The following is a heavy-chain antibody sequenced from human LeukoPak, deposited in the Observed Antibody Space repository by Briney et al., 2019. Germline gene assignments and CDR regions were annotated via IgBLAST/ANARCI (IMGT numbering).Heavy chain of an antibody. J-gene: IGHJ4*02. D-gene: IGHD6-19*01. V-gene: IGHV3-7*01. CDR1: GFTFSDYW. Sequence: GGSLRLSCAASGFTFSDYWMSWVRQAPGKGLEWVANIKQDGSEQYYVDSVKGRFTVSRDNAKNSVYLQMNSLRAEDTAVYYCARGLPYSSGWYVDYWGQGTLVTVSS. CDR3: ARGLPYSSGWYVDY. CDR2: IKQDGSEQ.